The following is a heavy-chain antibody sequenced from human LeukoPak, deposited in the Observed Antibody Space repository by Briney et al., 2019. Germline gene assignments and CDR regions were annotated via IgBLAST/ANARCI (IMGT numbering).Heavy chain of an antibody. CDR1: EFSFNNYD. D-gene: IGHD2-2*02. J-gene: IGHJ1*01. CDR2: VRYDGSNK. CDR3: AKGVPAHCSSASCYTRTYFQH. Sequence: GGSLRLSCAASEFSFNNYDMHWVRQAPGKGLEWVAFVRYDGSNKYYADSVKGRFTISRDNSKNTLYLQMNRLRVEDTAMYYCAKGVPAHCSSASCYTRTYFQHWGQGTLVTVSS. V-gene: IGHV3-30*02.